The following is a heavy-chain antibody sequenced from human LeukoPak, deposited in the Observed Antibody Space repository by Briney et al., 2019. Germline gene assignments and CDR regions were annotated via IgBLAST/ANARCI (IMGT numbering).Heavy chain of an antibody. D-gene: IGHD2-21*01. CDR3: ARQALWFFDH. V-gene: IGHV4-39*01. Sequence: SETLSLTCTVSGGSISSNSNYWAWIRLPPGRGLEWIGSISYGGSTHYSPSLESRVTISVNTSKNQFSLKLTSVTAADTAVYYCARQALWFFDHWGQGALVTVSS. J-gene: IGHJ4*02. CDR1: GGSISSNSNY. CDR2: ISYGGST.